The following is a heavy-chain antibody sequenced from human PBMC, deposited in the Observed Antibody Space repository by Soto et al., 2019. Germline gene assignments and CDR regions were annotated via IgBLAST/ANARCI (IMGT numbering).Heavy chain of an antibody. CDR1: GFTFDDYA. CDR2: ISWNSGSI. D-gene: IGHD6-19*01. V-gene: IGHV3-9*01. CDR3: AKDIKAVAGRPWFDP. Sequence: EVQLVESGGGLVQPGRSLRLSCAASGFTFDDYAMHWVRQAPGKGLEWVSGISWNSGSIGYADSVKGRFTISRDNAKNSLALQMNSLRAEDTALYYCAKDIKAVAGRPWFDPWGQGTLVTVSS. J-gene: IGHJ5*02.